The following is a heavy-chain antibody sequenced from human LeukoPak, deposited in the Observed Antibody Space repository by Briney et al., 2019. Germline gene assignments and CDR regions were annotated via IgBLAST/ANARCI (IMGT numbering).Heavy chain of an antibody. CDR1: GFTFSSYG. CDR3: ARDYPSFGYGSGSIFDY. V-gene: IGHV3-30*02. Sequence: PGGSLRLSCAASGFTFSSYGMHWVRQAPGKGLEWVAFIRYDGSNKYYADSVKGRFTISRDNSKNTLYLQMNSLRAEDTAVYYCARDYPSFGYGSGSIFDYWGQGTLVTVSS. D-gene: IGHD3-10*01. CDR2: IRYDGSNK. J-gene: IGHJ4*02.